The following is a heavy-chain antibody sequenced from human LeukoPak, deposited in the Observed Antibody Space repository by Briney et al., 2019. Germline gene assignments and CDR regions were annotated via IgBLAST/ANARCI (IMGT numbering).Heavy chain of an antibody. CDR3: ARMGSWELAFDY. Sequence: SETLSLTCTVSGGSISSHYWGWIRQPPGKGLEWIGYIYYSGSTNYNPSLKSRVTISVDTSKNQFSLKLSSVTAADTAVYYCARMGSWELAFDYWGQGTLVTVSS. J-gene: IGHJ4*02. V-gene: IGHV4-59*11. D-gene: IGHD1-26*01. CDR2: IYYSGST. CDR1: GGSISSHY.